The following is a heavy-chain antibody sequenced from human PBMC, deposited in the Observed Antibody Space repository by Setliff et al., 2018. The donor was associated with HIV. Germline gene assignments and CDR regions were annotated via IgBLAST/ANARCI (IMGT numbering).Heavy chain of an antibody. CDR2: IDYSGSA. CDR3: ARVVVVIGSQGYFDY. Sequence: LSLTCTVSSGSISSGTYYWSWIRQYLGKGLEWIGYIDYSGSAFYNPSLKSRITISRDTSKNQLSLKMNSVTAADTAVYYCARVVVVIGSQGYFDYWGQGMLVTVSS. V-gene: IGHV4-31*03. J-gene: IGHJ4*02. D-gene: IGHD2-21*01. CDR1: SGSISSGTYY.